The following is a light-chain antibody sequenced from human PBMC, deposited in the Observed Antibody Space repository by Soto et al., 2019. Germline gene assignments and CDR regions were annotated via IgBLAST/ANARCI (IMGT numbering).Light chain of an antibody. CDR3: QQYNNWPRT. V-gene: IGKV3-15*01. CDR1: QSISGH. CDR2: GAS. J-gene: IGKJ1*01. Sequence: EIVMTQSPATLSVSPGEGATLSCRASQSISGHLAWYQQKPGQAPRLLIHGASNRATGIPGRFTGSGSGTEFTLTISSLQSEDFAVYYCQQYNNWPRTFGQGTKVDIK.